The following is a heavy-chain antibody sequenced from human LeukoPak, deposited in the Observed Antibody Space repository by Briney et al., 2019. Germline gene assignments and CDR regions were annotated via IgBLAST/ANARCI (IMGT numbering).Heavy chain of an antibody. J-gene: IGHJ6*02. D-gene: IGHD6-19*01. CDR1: GFTFDDYA. Sequence: GGSLRLSCAASGFTFDDYAMHWVRQAPGKGLEWVSGMSWNSGSIGYADSVKGRFTISRDNAKNSLYLQMNSLRAEDTALYYCAKDRAVAGPDYYYYYGMDVWGQGTTVTVSS. CDR2: MSWNSGSI. CDR3: AKDRAVAGPDYYYYYGMDV. V-gene: IGHV3-9*01.